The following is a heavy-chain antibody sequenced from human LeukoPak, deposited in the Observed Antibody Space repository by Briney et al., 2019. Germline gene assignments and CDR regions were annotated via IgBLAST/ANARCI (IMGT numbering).Heavy chain of an antibody. CDR3: ARELSGSYNRYFDY. V-gene: IGHV1-69*01. CDR2: IIPIFGTA. J-gene: IGHJ4*02. D-gene: IGHD1-26*01. CDR1: GGTFSSYA. Sequence: ASVKVSCKASGGTFSSYAISWVRQAPGQGLEWMGGIIPIFGTANYAQKFQGRVTITADESTSTAYMELSSLRSEDTAVYYCARELSGSYNRYFDYWGQGTLVTISS.